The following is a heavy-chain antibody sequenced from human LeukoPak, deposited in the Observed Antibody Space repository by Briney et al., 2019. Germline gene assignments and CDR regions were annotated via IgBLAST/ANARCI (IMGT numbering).Heavy chain of an antibody. CDR3: ARDRYGSDFDY. V-gene: IGHV4-30-2*01. J-gene: IGHJ4*02. CDR2: IYHSGST. Sequence: PSQTLSLTCTVSGGSISSGGYYWSWIRQPPGKGLEWIGYIYHSGSTYYNPSLKSRVTISVDRSKNQFSLKLSSVTAADTAVYYCARDRYGSDFDYWGQGTLVTVSS. CDR1: GGSISSGGYY. D-gene: IGHD5-24*01.